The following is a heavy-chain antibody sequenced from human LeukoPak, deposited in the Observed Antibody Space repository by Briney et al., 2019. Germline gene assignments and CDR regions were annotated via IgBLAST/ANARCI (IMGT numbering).Heavy chain of an antibody. V-gene: IGHV4-59*12. D-gene: IGHD3-10*01. Sequence: SETLSLTCTVSGGSISSYYWSWIRQPPGKGLEWIGYIYYSGSTNYNPSLKSRVTISVDTSKNQFSLKLSSVTAADTAVYYCARGLDYYGPGSYADYWGQGTLVTVSS. CDR1: GGSISSYY. CDR2: IYYSGST. J-gene: IGHJ4*02. CDR3: ARGLDYYGPGSYADY.